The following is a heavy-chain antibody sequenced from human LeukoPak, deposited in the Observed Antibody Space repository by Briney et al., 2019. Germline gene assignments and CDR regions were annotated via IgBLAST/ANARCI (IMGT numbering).Heavy chain of an antibody. D-gene: IGHD5-12*01. Sequence: GGSLRLSCAASGFIFSNDAMHWVRQAPGKGLEWVAFIWFDGSNKHYADSVKGRFTISRDNSKNTLYLQMNSLRAEDTAVYYCAKARPSGYDNYWGQGTLVTVSS. CDR1: GFIFSNDA. CDR2: IWFDGSNK. V-gene: IGHV3-30*02. J-gene: IGHJ4*02. CDR3: AKARPSGYDNY.